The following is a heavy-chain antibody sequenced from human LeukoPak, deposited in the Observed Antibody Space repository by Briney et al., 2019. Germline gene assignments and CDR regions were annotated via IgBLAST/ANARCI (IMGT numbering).Heavy chain of an antibody. Sequence: SETLSLTCAVSGYSISSGYYWGWIRQPPGKGLEWIGNIYHSGNTYYNPSLKSRVTISVNTSKNQFSLKLRSVTAAETAVYYCARLPPYSSSAYYFDYWGQGTLVTVSS. D-gene: IGHD6-6*01. CDR1: GYSISSGYY. CDR3: ARLPPYSSSAYYFDY. J-gene: IGHJ4*02. CDR2: IYHSGNT. V-gene: IGHV4-38-2*01.